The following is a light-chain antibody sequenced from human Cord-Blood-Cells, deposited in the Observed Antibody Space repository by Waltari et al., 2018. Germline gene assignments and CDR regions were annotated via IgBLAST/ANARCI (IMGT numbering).Light chain of an antibody. J-gene: IGLJ3*02. CDR2: EVS. V-gene: IGLV2-23*02. CDR3: CSYAGSSTV. Sequence: QSALTQPASVSGSSGQPVNISCTGTSRDVGSYNLVSLYQQHPGKAPKLMNYEVSKRPSGVSNRFSGSKSGNTASLTISGLQAEDEADYYCCSYAGSSTVFGGGTKLTVL. CDR1: SRDVGSYNL.